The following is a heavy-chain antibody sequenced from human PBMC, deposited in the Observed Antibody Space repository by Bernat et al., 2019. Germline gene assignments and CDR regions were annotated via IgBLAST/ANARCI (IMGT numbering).Heavy chain of an antibody. CDR1: RFTFSNYW. Sequence: EVQLVESGGGLVQLGGSLRLSCAASRFTFSNYWMHWVRQAPGKGLVWVSRINTDGSSARYADSVKGRFTISRDNAKNTLYLQMNSLRAEDTAVYFCARGGSSDYTLGAYDIWGQGTMVNVSS. J-gene: IGHJ3*02. V-gene: IGHV3-74*01. CDR2: INTDGSSA. D-gene: IGHD3-22*01. CDR3: ARGGSSDYTLGAYDI.